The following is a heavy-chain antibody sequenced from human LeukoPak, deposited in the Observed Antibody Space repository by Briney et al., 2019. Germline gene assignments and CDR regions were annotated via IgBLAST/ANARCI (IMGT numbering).Heavy chain of an antibody. J-gene: IGHJ5*02. V-gene: IGHV4-59*12. CDR1: GDSISSYY. D-gene: IGHD6-13*01. CDR3: ARATGGAAAADFDP. CDR2: IFYSGST. Sequence: SETLSLTCTVSGDSISSYYWSWIRQPPGKGLEWIGYIFYSGSTNYNPSLKSRVTISVDTSQNQFSLKLSSVTAADTAVYYCARATGGAAAADFDPWGQGTLVTVSS.